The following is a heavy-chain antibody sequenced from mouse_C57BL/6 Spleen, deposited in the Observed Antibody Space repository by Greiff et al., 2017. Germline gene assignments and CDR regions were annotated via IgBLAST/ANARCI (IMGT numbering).Heavy chain of an antibody. D-gene: IGHD2-4*01. V-gene: IGHV1-64*01. CDR1: GYTFTSYW. CDR3: ASYADYDEAMDY. CDR2: IHPNSGST. J-gene: IGHJ4*01. Sequence: VQLQQPGAELVKPGASVKLSCKASGYTFTSYWMHWVKQRPGQGLEWIGMIHPNSGSTNYNEKFKSKATLTVDKSSSTAYMQLSSLTSEDSAVYYCASYADYDEAMDYWGQGTSVTVSS.